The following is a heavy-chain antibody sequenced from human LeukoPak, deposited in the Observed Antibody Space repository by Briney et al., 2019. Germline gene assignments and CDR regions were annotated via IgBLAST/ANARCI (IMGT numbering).Heavy chain of an antibody. Sequence: SVKVSCKASGGTFSSYAISWVRQAPGQGLEWMGRIIPILGIANYAQKFQGRVTITADKSTSTAYMELSSLRSEDTAVYYCARSHIAAAGMVSEDFQHWGQGTLVTVSS. D-gene: IGHD6-13*01. J-gene: IGHJ1*01. CDR1: GGTFSSYA. V-gene: IGHV1-69*04. CDR2: IIPILGIA. CDR3: ARSHIAAAGMVSEDFQH.